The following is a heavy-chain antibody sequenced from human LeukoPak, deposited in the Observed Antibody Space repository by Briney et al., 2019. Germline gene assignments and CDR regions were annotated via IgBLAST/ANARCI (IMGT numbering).Heavy chain of an antibody. CDR1: GYTCTGYN. Sequence: ASVKVSCTASGYTCTGYNMHWVRQGPGQGLERIGWINPNSGGTNYAQKVQGRVTMTRDTSISTAYMELSRLRSDDTAVYYCAREGLGILEWFFHWFDPWGQGALVTVSS. CDR3: AREGLGILEWFFHWFDP. V-gene: IGHV1-2*02. J-gene: IGHJ5*02. D-gene: IGHD3-3*01. CDR2: INPNSGGT.